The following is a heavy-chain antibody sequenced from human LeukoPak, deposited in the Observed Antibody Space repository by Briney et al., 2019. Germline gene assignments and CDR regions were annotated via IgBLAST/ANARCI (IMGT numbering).Heavy chain of an antibody. V-gene: IGHV1-69*04. CDR1: GGTFTTYS. CDR2: IIPIFGIA. CDR3: ARVNCSINCYSPGAFDI. J-gene: IGHJ3*02. Sequence: ASVKVSCKASGGTFTTYSISWVRQAPGQGLEWLGRIIPIFGIATYAQKFQGRIMMTADRSTSTAHMELSSLRSEDTAVYYCARVNCSINCYSPGAFDIWGQGTMVTVSS. D-gene: IGHD2-2*01.